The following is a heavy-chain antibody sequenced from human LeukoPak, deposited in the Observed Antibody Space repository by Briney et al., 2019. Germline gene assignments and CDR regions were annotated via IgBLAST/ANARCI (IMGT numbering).Heavy chain of an antibody. CDR3: ARGPTVTFNYHYGMDV. CDR2: TRSKARGYTT. CDR1: GFTFSYHY. V-gene: IGHV3-72*01. D-gene: IGHD4-17*01. Sequence: LIFSCVTSGFTFSYHYRDWVRKAPGKLLEWGALTRSKARGYTTEYAASVKGRFTVSRDESLNSLYLQMNSLKTEDTAVYYCARGPTVTFNYHYGMDVWGQGTTVTVSS. J-gene: IGHJ6*02.